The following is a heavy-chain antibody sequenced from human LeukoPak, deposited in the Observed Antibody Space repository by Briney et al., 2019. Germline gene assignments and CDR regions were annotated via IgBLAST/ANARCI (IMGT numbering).Heavy chain of an antibody. V-gene: IGHV3-30*19. CDR2: VSNDGGIK. CDR3: AKGGEQKTFRCGMDS. CDR1: GFTFRNYG. Sequence: GGSLRLSGAAPGFTFRNYGMHWVRQAPGKGLEWVGLVSNDGGIKYYGASVRGRFTISRDNPENTLYLQINSLRADDTAVYYCAKGGEQKTFRCGMDSWGQGTLVTVSS. J-gene: IGHJ4*02. D-gene: IGHD1/OR15-1a*01.